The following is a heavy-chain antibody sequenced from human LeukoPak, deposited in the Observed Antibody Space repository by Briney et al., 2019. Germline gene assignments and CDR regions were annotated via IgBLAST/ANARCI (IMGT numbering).Heavy chain of an antibody. Sequence: SVKVSCKASGDTFISYAISWVRQAPGQGLEWMGGIIPIFGTANYAQKFQGRVTITADESTSTAYMELSSLRSEDTAVYYCARVKQGDILTGYYLSYYGMDVWGQGTTVTVSS. V-gene: IGHV1-69*13. CDR2: IIPIFGTA. CDR1: GDTFISYA. J-gene: IGHJ6*02. D-gene: IGHD3-9*01. CDR3: ARVKQGDILTGYYLSYYGMDV.